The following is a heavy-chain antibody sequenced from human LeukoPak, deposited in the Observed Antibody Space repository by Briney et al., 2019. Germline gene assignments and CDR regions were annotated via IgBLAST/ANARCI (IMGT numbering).Heavy chain of an antibody. CDR1: GGSISSGGYY. D-gene: IGHD5-24*01. CDR3: ARGGRRLAQEYYSDY. J-gene: IGHJ4*02. V-gene: IGHV4-31*03. Sequence: SETLSLTCTVSGGSISSGGYYWSWIRQHPGKGLEWIGYIYYSGSTYYNPSLKSRVTISVDTSKNQFSLKLSSVTAADTAVYYCARGGRRLAQEYYSDYWGQGTLVTVSS. CDR2: IYYSGST.